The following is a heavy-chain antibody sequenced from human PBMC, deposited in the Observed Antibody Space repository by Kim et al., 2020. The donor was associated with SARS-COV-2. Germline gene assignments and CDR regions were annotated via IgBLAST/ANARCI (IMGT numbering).Heavy chain of an antibody. V-gene: IGHV1-2*06. CDR3: ARESRLIDIVLMVYAPDNWFDP. J-gene: IGHJ5*02. Sequence: ASVKVSCKASGYTFTGYYMHWVRQAPGQGLEWMGRINPNSGGTNYAQKFQGRVTMTSDTSISTAYMELSRLRSDDTAVYYCARESRLIDIVLMVYAPDNWFDPWGQGTLVTVSS. CDR1: GYTFTGYY. D-gene: IGHD2-8*01. CDR2: INPNSGGT.